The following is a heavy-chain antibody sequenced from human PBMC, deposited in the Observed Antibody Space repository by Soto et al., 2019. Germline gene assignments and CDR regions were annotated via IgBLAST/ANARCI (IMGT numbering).Heavy chain of an antibody. CDR2: INAGNGNT. J-gene: IGHJ4*02. CDR3: ATVLGYCTNGVCYSPFDY. Sequence: ASVKVSCKASGYTFTSYAMHWVRQAPGQRLEWMGWINAGNGNTKYSQKFQGRVTITRDTSTNTAYMELSSLRSEDTAVYYCATVLGYCTNGVCYSPFDYWGQGTLVTVSS. D-gene: IGHD2-8*01. V-gene: IGHV1-3*01. CDR1: GYTFTSYA.